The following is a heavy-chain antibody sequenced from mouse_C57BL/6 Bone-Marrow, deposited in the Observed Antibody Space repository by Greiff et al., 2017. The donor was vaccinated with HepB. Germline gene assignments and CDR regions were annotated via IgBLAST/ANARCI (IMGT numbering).Heavy chain of an antibody. CDR1: GYTFTSYW. V-gene: IGHV1-64*01. CDR3: ARWGSDWFAY. Sequence: QVQLKQPGAELVKPGASVKLSCKASGYTFTSYWMHWVKQRPGQGLEWIGMIHPNSGSTNYNEKFKSKATLTVDKSSSTAYMQLSSLTSEDSAVYYCARWGSDWFAYWGQGTLVTVSA. CDR2: IHPNSGST. J-gene: IGHJ3*01.